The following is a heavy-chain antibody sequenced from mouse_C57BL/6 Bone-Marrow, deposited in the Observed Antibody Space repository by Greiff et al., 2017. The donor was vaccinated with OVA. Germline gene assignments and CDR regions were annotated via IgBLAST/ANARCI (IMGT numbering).Heavy chain of an antibody. J-gene: IGHJ1*03. CDR3: ARRWLLGYFDV. Sequence: VQLKEPGAELVKPGASVKLSCKASGYTFTSYWMHWVKQRPGRGLEWIGRIDPNSGGTKYNEKFKSKATLTVDKPSSTAYMQLSSLTSEDSAVYYCARRWLLGYFDVWGTGTTVTVSS. D-gene: IGHD2-3*01. V-gene: IGHV1-72*01. CDR1: GYTFTSYW. CDR2: IDPNSGGT.